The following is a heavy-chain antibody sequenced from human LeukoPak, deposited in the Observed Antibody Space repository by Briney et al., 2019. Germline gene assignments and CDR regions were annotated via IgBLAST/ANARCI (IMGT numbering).Heavy chain of an antibody. Sequence: GGSLRLTCAASGFTFCNYAMTWVRQTPGKGLEWVSSIRGSGGGTSYADSVKGRFTMSRDNSKNTLYLQMNSLRVEDTAVYFCGRDPYGDYVGAFDFRGPGTLVTVSS. CDR2: IRGSGGGT. D-gene: IGHD4-17*01. J-gene: IGHJ3*01. V-gene: IGHV3-23*01. CDR3: GRDPYGDYVGAFDF. CDR1: GFTFCNYA.